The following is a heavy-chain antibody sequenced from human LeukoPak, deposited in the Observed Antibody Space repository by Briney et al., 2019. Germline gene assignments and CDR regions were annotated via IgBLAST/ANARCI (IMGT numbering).Heavy chain of an antibody. CDR2: ISWNSGSI. CDR1: GFTFDDYA. V-gene: IGHV3-9*03. J-gene: IGHJ4*02. CDR3: AKVTAAGTFDY. D-gene: IGHD6-13*01. Sequence: GGSLRLSCAASGFTFDDYAMHWVRQAPGKGLEWVSGISWNSGSIGYADSVKGRFPISRDNAKNSLYLQMNSLRAEDMASYYCAKVTAAGTFDYWGQGPLVTVSS.